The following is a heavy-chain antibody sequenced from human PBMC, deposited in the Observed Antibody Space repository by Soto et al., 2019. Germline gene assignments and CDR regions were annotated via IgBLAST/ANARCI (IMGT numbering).Heavy chain of an antibody. CDR3: ATVTTWKFYYYYMDV. V-gene: IGHV3-7*01. J-gene: IGHJ6*03. CDR2: IKQDGSER. Sequence: GGSLRLSCAASEFTFTTYWMNWVRQAPGKGLEWVANIKQDGSERYYAAFVKGRFTISSDNAKNSLFLQMSRLRAEDSAVYYCATVTTWKFYYYYMDVWGKGTTVTVSS. D-gene: IGHD4-17*01. CDR1: EFTFTTYW.